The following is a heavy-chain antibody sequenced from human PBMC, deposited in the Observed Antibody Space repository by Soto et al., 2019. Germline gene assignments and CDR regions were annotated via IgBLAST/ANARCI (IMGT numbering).Heavy chain of an antibody. CDR3: ARDHRKIVLRVYASKGWFDP. CDR2: LIPIFGTA. Sequence: QVQLVQSGAEVKKPGSSVKVSCKASGGTFSSYAISWVRQAPGQGLEWMGGLIPIFGTANYAQKFQGRVTITSDESTSTAYMELSSLRSEDTAVYYCARDHRKIVLRVYASKGWFDPWGQGTLVTVSS. D-gene: IGHD2-8*01. V-gene: IGHV1-69*05. J-gene: IGHJ5*02. CDR1: GGTFSSYA.